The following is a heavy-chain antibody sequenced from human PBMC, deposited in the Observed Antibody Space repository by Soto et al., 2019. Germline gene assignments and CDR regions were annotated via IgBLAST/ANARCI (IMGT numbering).Heavy chain of an antibody. CDR3: ARIANYYDSSGYYQPTDY. V-gene: IGHV5-10-1*01. CDR1: GYSFTSYW. Sequence: GESLKISCKGSGYSFTSYWISWVRQMPGKGLEWMGRIDPSDSYTNYSPSFQGHVTISADKSISTAYLQWSSLKASDTAMYYCARIANYYDSSGYYQPTDYWGQGTLVTVSS. J-gene: IGHJ4*02. CDR2: IDPSDSYT. D-gene: IGHD3-22*01.